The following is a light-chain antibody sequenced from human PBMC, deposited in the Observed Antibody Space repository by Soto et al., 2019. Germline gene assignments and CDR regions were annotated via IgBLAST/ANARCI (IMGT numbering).Light chain of an antibody. CDR1: QSVSRN. Sequence: EIVMTQSPVTLSVSPGERATLSCRASQSVSRNLAWYQQKPGQAPRLLIYGAFTRATGVPARFSGSGSGTEFTLTISSLQSKDSAVYYCQQYNDWPSLTFGGGTKVETK. CDR2: GAF. V-gene: IGKV3-15*01. CDR3: QQYNDWPSLT. J-gene: IGKJ4*01.